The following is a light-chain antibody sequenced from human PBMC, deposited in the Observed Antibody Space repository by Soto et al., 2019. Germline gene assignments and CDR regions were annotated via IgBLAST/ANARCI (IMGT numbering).Light chain of an antibody. CDR2: DAY. CDR3: KQYETFSGT. CDR1: QSVSGW. V-gene: IGKV1-5*01. Sequence: DIQITQSPSTVSASVGDTVTVTCRASQSVSGWLAWYQQKPGEAPKLLIYDAYALPRGVQSRFSGSGSGTKFTLTIASLQPDEFATYYCKQYETFSGTVGPGTKVDIK. J-gene: IGKJ1*01.